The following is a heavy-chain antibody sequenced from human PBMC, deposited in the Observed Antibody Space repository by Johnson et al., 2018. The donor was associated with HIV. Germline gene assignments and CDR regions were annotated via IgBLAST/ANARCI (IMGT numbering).Heavy chain of an antibody. D-gene: IGHD5-18*01. CDR3: ARYAVDTAMARTRDDAFDI. V-gene: IGHV3-11*04. CDR2: ISSSGSTI. Sequence: QVQLVESGGGLVQPGGSLRLSCEASGFSFSDYCMNWIRQTPGKGLEWISYISSSGSTIYYADSVKGRFTISRDNAKNSLYLQMNSLRAEDTAVYYCARYAVDTAMARTRDDAFDIWGQGTMVTVS. CDR1: GFSFSDYC. J-gene: IGHJ3*02.